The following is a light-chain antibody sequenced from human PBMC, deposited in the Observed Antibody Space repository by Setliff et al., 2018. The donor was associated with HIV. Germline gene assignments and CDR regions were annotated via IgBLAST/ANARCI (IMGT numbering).Light chain of an antibody. J-gene: IGLJ1*01. CDR2: EVS. V-gene: IGLV2-8*01. CDR3: SSYGGNNNKV. CDR1: SSDIGRYNL. Sequence: QSALTQPASVSGSPGQSITISCTGTSSDIGRYNLVSWYQQYPGKAPKLMIYEVSKRPPGVPDRFSGSKSGNTASLTVSGLQAEDEADYYCSSYGGNNNKVFGTGTKVTVL.